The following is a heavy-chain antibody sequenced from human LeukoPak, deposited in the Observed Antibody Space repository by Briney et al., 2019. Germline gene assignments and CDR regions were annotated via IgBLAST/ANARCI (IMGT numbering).Heavy chain of an antibody. D-gene: IGHD2-2*01. CDR3: ASHVPYTSRPAY. CDR2: IYYSGST. J-gene: IGHJ4*02. Sequence: SETLSLTCAVSGDSINIYYWSWIRQPPGKGLGWSGYIYYSGSTNYNPSLKSRVTISVDTSKNQFSLKLDSVTAADTAVYYCASHVPYTSRPAYWGQGTLVTVSS. CDR1: GDSINIYY. V-gene: IGHV4-59*08.